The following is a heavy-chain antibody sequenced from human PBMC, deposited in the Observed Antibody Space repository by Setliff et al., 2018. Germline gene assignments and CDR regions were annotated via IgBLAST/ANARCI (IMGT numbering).Heavy chain of an antibody. Sequence: ASVQVSCKTSGYTFTDYGITWVRQAPGQGLEWMGWISAHTGNTYYTPKLHGRVTLTTDTSTSTAYMELTSLGSDDTAVYYCSRLVRYCTRTSCQRLPGGEFWGKGTLVTVSS. D-gene: IGHD2-15*01. CDR1: GYTFTDYG. CDR2: ISAHTGNT. V-gene: IGHV1-18*01. J-gene: IGHJ4*02. CDR3: SRLVRYCTRTSCQRLPGGEF.